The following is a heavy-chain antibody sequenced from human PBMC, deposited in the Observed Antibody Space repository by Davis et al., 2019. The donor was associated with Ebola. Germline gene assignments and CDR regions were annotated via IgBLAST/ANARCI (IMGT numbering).Heavy chain of an antibody. D-gene: IGHD3/OR15-3a*01. Sequence: PGGSLRLSCTASGFNFAEYTMNWVREAPGKGLEWVALIRSKTHGGTIEYAASVKDRFTISRDDSKSIAYLQMNTLKTEDSAVYYCTRDRLDYDFWTCSAGTDYFDSWGQGTLVTVSS. CDR2: IRSKTHGGTI. V-gene: IGHV3-49*04. CDR3: TRDRLDYDFWTCSAGTDYFDS. J-gene: IGHJ4*02. CDR1: GFNFAEYT.